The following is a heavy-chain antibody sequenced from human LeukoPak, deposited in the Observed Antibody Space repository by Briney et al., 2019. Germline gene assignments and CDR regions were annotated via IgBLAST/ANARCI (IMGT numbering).Heavy chain of an antibody. CDR2: IYYTGST. J-gene: IGHJ3*02. CDR1: GGSISNHY. V-gene: IGHV4-59*08. CDR3: ARHLGVAVAADAFDI. D-gene: IGHD6-19*01. Sequence: SETLSLTCTVSGGSISNHYWSWIRQPPGKELEWVGFIYYTGSTSYHPSLKSRVTMSVDTSKNQFSLKLSSVTAADTAVYYCARHLGVAVAADAFDIWGQGTMVTVSS.